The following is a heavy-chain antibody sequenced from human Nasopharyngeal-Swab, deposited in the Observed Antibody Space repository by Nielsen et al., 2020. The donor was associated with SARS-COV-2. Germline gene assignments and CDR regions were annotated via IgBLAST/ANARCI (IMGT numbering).Heavy chain of an antibody. CDR2: ISGSGGST. CDR1: GFTFSSYA. Sequence: GGSLRLSCAASGFTFSSYAMSWVRQAPGKGLEWVSAISGSGGSTYYADSVKGRFTISRDYSKNTLYLQMNSLRAEDTAVYYCAKDATYYYGSGRGGAFDIWGQGTMVTVSS. D-gene: IGHD3-10*01. V-gene: IGHV3-23*01. CDR3: AKDATYYYGSGRGGAFDI. J-gene: IGHJ3*02.